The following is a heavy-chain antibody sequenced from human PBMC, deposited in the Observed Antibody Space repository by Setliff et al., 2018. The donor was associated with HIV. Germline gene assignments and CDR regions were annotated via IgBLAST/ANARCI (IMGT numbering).Heavy chain of an antibody. CDR2: LDPEDGKT. V-gene: IGHV1-24*01. CDR1: GYTLTEVS. J-gene: IGHJ4*01. D-gene: IGHD3-16*02. CDR3: AIVRRIITFGGLVGLVQSLYYFHC. Sequence: ASVKVSCKVPGYTLTEVSMHWVRQAPGEGLEWMGGLDPEDGKTIYAQKFQGRVSMTEDTSTDTASMELRGLRFDDTAVYYCAIVRRIITFGGLVGLVQSLYYFHCWGHGTLVTVS.